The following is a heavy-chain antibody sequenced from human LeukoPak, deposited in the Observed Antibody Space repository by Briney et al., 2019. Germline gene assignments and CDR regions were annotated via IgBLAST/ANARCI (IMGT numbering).Heavy chain of an antibody. J-gene: IGHJ4*02. CDR1: GFTFSTYA. D-gene: IGHD3-9*01. Sequence: PGGSLRLSCAASGFTFSTYAMTWVRQAPGKGLEWVSLISGTGGSTYYADSVKGRFTISRDNAKNSLYLQMNSLRAEDTAVYYCARDRPTLTGYYPFDYWGQGTLVTVSS. V-gene: IGHV3-23*01. CDR3: ARDRPTLTGYYPFDY. CDR2: ISGTGGST.